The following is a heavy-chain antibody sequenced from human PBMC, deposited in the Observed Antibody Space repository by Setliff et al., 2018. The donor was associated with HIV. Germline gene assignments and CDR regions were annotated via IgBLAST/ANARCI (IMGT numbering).Heavy chain of an antibody. V-gene: IGHV2-5*01. Sequence: SGPTLVNPTQTLTLTCTFSGLSLSTSGVGVGWIRQSPGKALEWLARIYCNDDKRYSPARKSRLTITKDTSKNQVVLKLTNFDPEDTATYYSAHSPGRGHGYASFDYHCYYLDVWGKGTTVTVSS. CDR3: AHSPGRGHGYASFDYHCYYLDV. CDR1: GLSLSTSGVG. D-gene: IGHD2-2*01. J-gene: IGHJ6*03. CDR2: IYCNDDK.